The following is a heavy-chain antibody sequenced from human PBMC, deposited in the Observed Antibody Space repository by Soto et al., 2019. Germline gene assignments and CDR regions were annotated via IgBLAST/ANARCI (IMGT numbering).Heavy chain of an antibody. D-gene: IGHD6-13*01. CDR2: VSGSGGST. CDR3: ARRGPGTYVDY. CDR1: GFTFSSYA. V-gene: IGHV3-23*01. J-gene: IGHJ4*02. Sequence: EVQLLESGGGLVQPGGSLRLSCAASGFTFSSYAMRWVRQAPGKGLEWVSAVSGSGGSTYYADSVKGRFTISRDNSKNTLGVQMNRLSAEDTAVYYCARRGPGTYVDYWGQGTLVTVSS.